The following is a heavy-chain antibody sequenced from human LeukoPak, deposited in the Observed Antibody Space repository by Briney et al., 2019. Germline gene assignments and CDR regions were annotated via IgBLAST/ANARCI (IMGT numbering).Heavy chain of an antibody. V-gene: IGHV3-48*04. CDR1: GFTFSSYS. CDR2: ISSSSSTI. J-gene: IGHJ4*02. CDR3: ARGVGSSRY. Sequence: GGSLRLSCAASGFTFSSYSMNWVRQAPGKGLEWVSYISSSSSTIYYADSVKGRFTISRDNAKNSLYLQMNSLRAEDTAVYYCARGVGSSRYWGQGTLVTVSS. D-gene: IGHD6-13*01.